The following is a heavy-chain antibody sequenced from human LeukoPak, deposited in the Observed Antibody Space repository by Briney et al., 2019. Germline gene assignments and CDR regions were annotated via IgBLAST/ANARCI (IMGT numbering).Heavy chain of an antibody. CDR1: GFTFSDYY. V-gene: IGHV3-11*04. D-gene: IGHD3-16*02. J-gene: IGHJ4*02. CDR2: ISSSGSTI. Sequence: GGSLRLSCAASGFTFSDYYMSWIRQAPGKGLEWVSYISSSGSTIYYADSVKGRFTISRDNAKNSLYLQMNSLRADDTAVYYCVRDRGISFYFDYWGQGTLVTVSS. CDR3: VRDRGISFYFDY.